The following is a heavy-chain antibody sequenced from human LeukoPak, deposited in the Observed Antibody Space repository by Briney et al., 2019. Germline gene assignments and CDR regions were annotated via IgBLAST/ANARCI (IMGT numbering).Heavy chain of an antibody. CDR2: FSGSGADT. CDR3: ARVLCSGGTCLDAFDV. CDR1: GFTFSDYD. V-gene: IGHV3-23*01. Sequence: GGSLRLSCAASGFTFSDYDMSWVRQAPGKGLEWVSGFSGSGADTYYADSVKGRFTISRDNSKNTLYLQMNSLRAEDTAVYYCARVLCSGGTCLDAFDVWGQGTMVTAS. J-gene: IGHJ3*01. D-gene: IGHD2-15*01.